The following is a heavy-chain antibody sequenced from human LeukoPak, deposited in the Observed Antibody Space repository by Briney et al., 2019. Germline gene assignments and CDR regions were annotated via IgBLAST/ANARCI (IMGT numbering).Heavy chain of an antibody. V-gene: IGHV4-59*01. Sequence: SETLSLPCSVSGDSISGYYWSWLRQPPGKGPECIGYISYSGSTKYSPSLKSRVTISIDTSRNQFSLKVTSVTAADTAVYYCARDTGSSWYPEYFHHWGQGTLLTVSS. J-gene: IGHJ1*01. CDR2: ISYSGST. D-gene: IGHD6-13*01. CDR1: GDSISGYY. CDR3: ARDTGSSWYPEYFHH.